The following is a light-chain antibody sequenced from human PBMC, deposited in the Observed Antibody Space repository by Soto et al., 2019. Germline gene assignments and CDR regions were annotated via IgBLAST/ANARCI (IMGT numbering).Light chain of an antibody. Sequence: DIQMTQSPSTLSASVEDRVTITCRASQSISSWLAWYQQKPGKAPKLLIYDASILESGVPSRFSGSGSGTEFTLTVSSLQPDDFATYYCQQYNSYSPTWTFGQGTKVDIK. V-gene: IGKV1-5*01. J-gene: IGKJ1*01. CDR2: DAS. CDR1: QSISSW. CDR3: QQYNSYSPTWT.